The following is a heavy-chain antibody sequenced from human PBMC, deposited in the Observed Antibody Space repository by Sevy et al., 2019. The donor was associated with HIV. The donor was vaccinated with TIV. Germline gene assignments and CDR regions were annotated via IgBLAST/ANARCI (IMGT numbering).Heavy chain of an antibody. J-gene: IGHJ5*02. Sequence: SETLSLTCGVSGGSISSSNWWHWVRQPPGKGLEWIGEIYRSGSTNYNPSLKRRVTISVDNSKNQFSLQLNSVTAADTAVYYYASGFDTPRGFDPWGQGTLVTVSS. CDR3: ASGFDTPRGFDP. D-gene: IGHD3-10*01. V-gene: IGHV4-4*02. CDR2: IYRSGST. CDR1: GGSISSSNW.